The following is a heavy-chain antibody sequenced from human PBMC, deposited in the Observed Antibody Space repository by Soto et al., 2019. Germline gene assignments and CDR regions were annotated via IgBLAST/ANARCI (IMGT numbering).Heavy chain of an antibody. D-gene: IGHD1-26*01. V-gene: IGHV3-9*01. J-gene: IGHJ3*02. CDR3: AKSSDYASGAFDI. Sequence: EVQLVESGGGLVQPGRSLRLSCAASGFTFDDYAMHWVRQAPGKGLEWVSGISWNSGSIGYADSVKGRFTISRDNAKNSLYLQMNSLKAEDKALYYCAKSSDYASGAFDIWGQGTMVTVSS. CDR2: ISWNSGSI. CDR1: GFTFDDYA.